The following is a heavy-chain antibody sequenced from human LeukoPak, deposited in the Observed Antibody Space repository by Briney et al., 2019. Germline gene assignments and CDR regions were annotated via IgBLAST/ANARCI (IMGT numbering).Heavy chain of an antibody. J-gene: IGHJ5*02. Sequence: SETLSLTCAVYGGSFSGYYWSWIRQPPGKGLEWIGEINHSGSTNYNPSLKSRVTISVDTSTNQFSLKLSSVTAADTAVYYCARGRLYYYGSGSYFTPWGQGTLVTVSS. V-gene: IGHV4-34*01. CDR3: ARGRLYYYGSGSYFTP. CDR2: INHSGST. CDR1: GGSFSGYY. D-gene: IGHD3-10*01.